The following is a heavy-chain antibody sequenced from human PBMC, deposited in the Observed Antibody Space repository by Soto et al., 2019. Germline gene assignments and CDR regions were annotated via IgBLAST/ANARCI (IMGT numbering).Heavy chain of an antibody. D-gene: IGHD2-21*02. V-gene: IGHV3-30*04. J-gene: IGHJ4*02. CDR1: GFTFNSLS. Sequence: QVQLVESGGGMVQPGTSLRLSCTASGFTFNSLSLHWVRQGPDKGLEWVAVISFDGRVTYYADFVKGRFTVSIDNSKNTIYLQGNSLRAEDTAVYYCAREPYGDSQYFDYWGQGTLVTVSS. CDR2: ISFDGRVT. CDR3: AREPYGDSQYFDY.